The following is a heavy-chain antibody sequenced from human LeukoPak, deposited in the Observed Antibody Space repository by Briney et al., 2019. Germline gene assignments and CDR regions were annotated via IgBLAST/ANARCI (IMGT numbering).Heavy chain of an antibody. Sequence: ASVKVSCKASGYTFTIYAMHWVRQAPGQRREWMGCINAGNGNTKYSQKFQGRVTITRDTSASTAYMELSSLRSEDTAVYYCAAGIVATTDDYWGQGTLVTVSS. CDR2: INAGNGNT. D-gene: IGHD5-12*01. CDR1: GYTFTIYA. J-gene: IGHJ4*02. V-gene: IGHV1-3*01. CDR3: AAGIVATTDDY.